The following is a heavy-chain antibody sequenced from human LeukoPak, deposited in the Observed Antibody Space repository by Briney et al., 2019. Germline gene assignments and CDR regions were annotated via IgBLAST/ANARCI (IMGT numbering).Heavy chain of an antibody. CDR2: IKPDTGGT. CDR1: GYTFTAFY. Sequence: GASVKVSCKTSGYTFTAFYMHWVRQAPGQGLEWMGWIKPDTGGTNYAQKFQGRVAMTRDTSISTAYMELRGLRTDDTAIYYCASVTHSAYDDFDYWGQGTLVTVSS. CDR3: ASVTHSAYDDFDY. D-gene: IGHD5-12*01. V-gene: IGHV1-2*02. J-gene: IGHJ4*02.